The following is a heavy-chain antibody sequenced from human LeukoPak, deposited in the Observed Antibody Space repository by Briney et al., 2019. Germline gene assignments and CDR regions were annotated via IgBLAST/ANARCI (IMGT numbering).Heavy chain of an antibody. Sequence: SETLSLTCTVSGGSTSSYYWSWIRQPPGKGLEWIGYIYYSGSTNYNPSLKSLVTISVDTSKNQFSLKLSSVTAADTAVYYCARHPDYGDTSGAFDIWGQGTMVTVSS. J-gene: IGHJ3*02. CDR1: GGSTSSYY. CDR3: ARHPDYGDTSGAFDI. CDR2: IYYSGST. D-gene: IGHD4-17*01. V-gene: IGHV4-59*08.